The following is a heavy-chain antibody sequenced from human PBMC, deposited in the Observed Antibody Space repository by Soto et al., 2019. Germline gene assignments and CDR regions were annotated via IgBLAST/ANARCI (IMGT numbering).Heavy chain of an antibody. J-gene: IGHJ4*02. CDR1: GGTSSSYA. V-gene: IGHV1-69*01. CDR2: IIPILDTT. CDR3: ASGGTTVNRRFDF. Sequence: QVQVVQSGAEVKKPGSSVRVSCKASGGTSSSYAITWMRQAPGQGLEWMGGIIPILDTTDYAQKFQGRVTFTADESTSTVYMELNSLTSEDTAVYYCASGGTTVNRRFDFWGQGTLVTVSS. D-gene: IGHD4-4*01.